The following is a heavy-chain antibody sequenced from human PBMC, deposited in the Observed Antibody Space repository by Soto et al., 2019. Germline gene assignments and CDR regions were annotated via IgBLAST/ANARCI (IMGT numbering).Heavy chain of an antibody. CDR1: GYSISNDYY. Sequence: SETLSLTCAVSGYSISNDYYRGWIRQSPGKGLEWIGNMYHSKRPYYNPSLKSRVTISADTSKNQFSLKLTSVTAADTAVYYCVRVGYYYDTNGYFDYWGQGSLDTVSS. J-gene: IGHJ4*02. CDR3: VRVGYYYDTNGYFDY. V-gene: IGHV4-38-2*01. CDR2: MYHSKRP. D-gene: IGHD3-22*01.